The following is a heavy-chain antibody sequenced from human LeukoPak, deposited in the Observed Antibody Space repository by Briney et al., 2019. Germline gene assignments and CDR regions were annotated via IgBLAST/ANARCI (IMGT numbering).Heavy chain of an antibody. D-gene: IGHD3-10*01. J-gene: IGHJ4*02. Sequence: GGSLRLSCAGSGFIFSNYWMSWVRQPPGKGLEWVANIKQDGSVTSYVDSVKGRFTISRDNAKNSLYLQLSSLRAEDTALYYCAKGFGELLFSAGDYWGQGTLVTVSS. CDR2: IKQDGSVT. CDR1: GFIFSNYW. CDR3: AKGFGELLFSAGDY. V-gene: IGHV3-7*03.